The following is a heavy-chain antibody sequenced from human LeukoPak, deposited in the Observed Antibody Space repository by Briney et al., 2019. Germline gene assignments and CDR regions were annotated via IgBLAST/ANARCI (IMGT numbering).Heavy chain of an antibody. CDR3: ARGLTTTGWFDP. V-gene: IGHV1-18*01. CDR1: GYTFTTYG. D-gene: IGHD1-1*01. CDR2: INTYSGDT. Sequence: ASVKVSCKPSGYTFTTYGISWVRQAPGQGLEWMGWINTYSGDTNYAQKLQGRVTMTTDTSTSTAYMELSRLRSDDTAVYYCARGLTTTGWFDPWGQGTLVTVSS. J-gene: IGHJ5*02.